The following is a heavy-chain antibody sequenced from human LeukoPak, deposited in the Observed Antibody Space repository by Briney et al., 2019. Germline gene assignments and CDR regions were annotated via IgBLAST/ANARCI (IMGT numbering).Heavy chain of an antibody. CDR2: ISSSSSYI. CDR1: GFTFSSYS. V-gene: IGHV3-21*01. Sequence: GGSLRLSCAASGFTFSSYSMNWVRQAPGKGLEWVSSISSSSSYIYYADSVKGRFTISRDNAKNSLYLQMNSLRAEDTAVYYCARDSFPYYYDSSGYYFDYWGQGTLVTVSS. J-gene: IGHJ4*02. D-gene: IGHD3-22*01. CDR3: ARDSFPYYYDSSGYYFDY.